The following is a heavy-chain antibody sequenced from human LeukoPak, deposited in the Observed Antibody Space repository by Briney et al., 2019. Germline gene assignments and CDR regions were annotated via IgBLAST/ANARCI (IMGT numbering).Heavy chain of an antibody. CDR1: GFTFTTYW. D-gene: IGHD6-13*01. CDR2: IKQDGTEK. J-gene: IGHJ4*02. CDR3: ARRSSRAADFDY. V-gene: IGHV3-7*01. Sequence: PGESLRLSCAASGFTFTTYWMSWVRQAPGKGLEWVANIKQDGTEKYYVDSVKGRFTISRDNAKNSLYLQMNSLRVEDTAVYYCARRSSRAADFDYWGQGTLVTVSS.